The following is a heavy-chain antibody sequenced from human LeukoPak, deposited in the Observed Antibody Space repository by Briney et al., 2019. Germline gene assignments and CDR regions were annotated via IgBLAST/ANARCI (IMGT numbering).Heavy chain of an antibody. CDR3: ARASFLEWLAFDY. D-gene: IGHD3-3*01. V-gene: IGHV1-46*01. CDR1: GYTFTNYY. Sequence: ASVKVSCKASGYTFTNYYIHWVRHAPGQGLEWMGIINPSGGSITYAQKFQGRVTMARDTSTSTVYMELSSLRSEDTAMYYCARASFLEWLAFDYWGQGTLVTVSS. CDR2: INPSGGSI. J-gene: IGHJ4*02.